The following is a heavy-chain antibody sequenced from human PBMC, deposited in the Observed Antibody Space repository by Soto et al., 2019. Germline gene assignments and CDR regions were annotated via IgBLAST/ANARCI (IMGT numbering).Heavy chain of an antibody. Sequence: GGSLRLSCAASGFTFSTYEFNWVRQAPGRGLEWISYISVSGNIIKYADSVKGRFTISRDNAKNSLYLELVSLRAEDTAVYYCARDVLVLSSTPYNYGMDVRGQGTKVTVSS. D-gene: IGHD2-2*01. CDR2: ISVSGNII. CDR1: GFTFSTYE. J-gene: IGHJ6*02. CDR3: ARDVLVLSSTPYNYGMDV. V-gene: IGHV3-48*03.